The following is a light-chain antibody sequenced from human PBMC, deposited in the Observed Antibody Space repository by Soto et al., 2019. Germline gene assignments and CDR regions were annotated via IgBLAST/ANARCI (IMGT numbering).Light chain of an antibody. J-gene: IGLJ2*01. CDR3: QSYDSSLSDVV. Sequence: QSVLTQAPSVSGAPGQRVTISCTGSSSNIGAGYDVHWYQQLPGTAPKLLISGNSNRPSGVPDRFSGSKSGTSASLAITGLQAEDEADYYCQSYDSSLSDVVFGGGTQLTVL. CDR2: GNS. CDR1: SSNIGAGYD. V-gene: IGLV1-40*01.